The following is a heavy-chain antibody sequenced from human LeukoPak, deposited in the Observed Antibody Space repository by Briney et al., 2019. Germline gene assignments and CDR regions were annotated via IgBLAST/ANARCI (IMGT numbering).Heavy chain of an antibody. CDR1: GYTFTSCD. J-gene: IGHJ6*03. V-gene: IGHV1-8*03. D-gene: IGHD3-3*01. CDR3: ARGDFWSGYYTYYYYYMDV. CDR2: MNPNSGNT. Sequence: ASVKVSCKASGYTFTSCDINWVRQATGQGLEWMGWMNPNSGNTGYAQKFQGRVTITRNTSISTAYMELSSLRSEDTAVYYCARGDFWSGYYTYYYYYMDVWGKGTTVTVSS.